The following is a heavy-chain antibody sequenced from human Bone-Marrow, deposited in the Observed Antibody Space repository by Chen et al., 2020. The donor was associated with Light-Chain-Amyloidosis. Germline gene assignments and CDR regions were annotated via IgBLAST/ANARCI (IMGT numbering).Heavy chain of an antibody. V-gene: IGHV4-30-4*08. CDR1: NGSISSGGYY. CDR2: IFYNGKT. Sequence: QVQLRESGPGLVKPSQTLSLTCTVSNGSISSGGYYWSWIRQPPGKGLEWIGCIFYNGKTYYIPSLESRITISVDTSKNQFSLDLSSVTAADTAVYFCARDLGYHDSGIDYWGQGSLVTVSS. J-gene: IGHJ4*02. D-gene: IGHD3-10*01. CDR3: ARDLGYHDSGIDY.